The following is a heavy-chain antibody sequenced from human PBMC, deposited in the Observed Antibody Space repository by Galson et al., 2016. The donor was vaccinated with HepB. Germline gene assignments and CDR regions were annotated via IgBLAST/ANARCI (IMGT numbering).Heavy chain of an antibody. CDR2: ASYSGTT. V-gene: IGHV4-61*01. J-gene: IGHJ4*02. D-gene: IGHD3-3*01. Sequence: SETLSLTCTVSGGSVSSTTYYWAWIRQPPGKGLEWIGHASYSGTTNYNPPLRSRVTISVDPSKNQFSLRLTSVSDADTAVYYCARSHGGYWGQGTLVTVSS. CDR3: ARSHGGY. CDR1: GGSVSSTTYY.